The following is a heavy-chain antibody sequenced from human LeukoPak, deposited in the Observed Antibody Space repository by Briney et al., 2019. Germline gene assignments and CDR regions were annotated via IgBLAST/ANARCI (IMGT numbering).Heavy chain of an antibody. V-gene: IGHV3-23*01. J-gene: IGHJ4*02. Sequence: TGGSLRLSCAASGFTFSSYAMSWVRQAPGKGLEWVSAISGSGGSTYYADSVKGRFTISRDNSKNTLYLQMNSLRAEDTAVYYCAKMAPFCYDFWSGHKYYFDYWGQGTLVTVSS. CDR2: ISGSGGST. CDR3: AKMAPFCYDFWSGHKYYFDY. D-gene: IGHD3-3*01. CDR1: GFTFSSYA.